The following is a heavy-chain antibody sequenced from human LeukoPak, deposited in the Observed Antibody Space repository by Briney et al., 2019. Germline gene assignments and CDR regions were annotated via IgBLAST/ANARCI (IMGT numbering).Heavy chain of an antibody. CDR2: TSYDGSNK. CDR1: GFTFSSYA. J-gene: IGHJ4*02. V-gene: IGHV3-30*04. D-gene: IGHD6-19*01. CDR3: ARAPSYSSGWYFDY. Sequence: PGRSLRLSCAASGFTFSSYAMHWVRQAPGKGLEWVAVTSYDGSNKYYADSVKGRFTISRDNSKNTLYLQMNSLRAEDTAVYYCARAPSYSSGWYFDYWGQGTLVTVSS.